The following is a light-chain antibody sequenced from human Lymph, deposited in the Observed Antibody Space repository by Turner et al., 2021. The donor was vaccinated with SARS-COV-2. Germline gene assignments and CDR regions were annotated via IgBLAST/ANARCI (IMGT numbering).Light chain of an antibody. CDR1: SGSIASNY. Sequence: NFMLTQPHSVSESPGKTVTISCTRSSGSIASNYVQWYQQRPGSAPTTVIYEDNQTPSGVPDRFSGSIDSSSNSASLTISGLKTEDEADYYCQSYDHSNLVCGRGTKLTVL. CDR2: EDN. J-gene: IGLJ2*01. CDR3: QSYDHSNLV. V-gene: IGLV6-57*04.